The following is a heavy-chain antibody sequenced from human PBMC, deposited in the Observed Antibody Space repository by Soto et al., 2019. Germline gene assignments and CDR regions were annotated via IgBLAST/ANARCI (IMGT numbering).Heavy chain of an antibody. CDR1: GDSVSSNSVA. Sequence: SQTLSLTCAISGDSVSSNSVAWNWIRQSPSRGLEWLGRTYFRSKWYSDYAVSVKSRIIINPDTSKNQFSLQLNSVTPEDTAVYYCAREDIATPYNLFDPWGQGILVTVSS. CDR3: AREDIATPYNLFDP. V-gene: IGHV6-1*01. D-gene: IGHD6-13*01. J-gene: IGHJ5*02. CDR2: TYFRSKWYS.